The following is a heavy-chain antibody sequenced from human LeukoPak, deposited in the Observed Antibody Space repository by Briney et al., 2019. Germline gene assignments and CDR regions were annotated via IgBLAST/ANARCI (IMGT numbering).Heavy chain of an antibody. V-gene: IGHV3-30-3*01. CDR3: ARVRLVIVPAAPDY. CDR2: ISYDGSNK. Sequence: PGGSLRLSCAASGFTFSSYAMHWVRQAPGKGLEWVAVISYDGSNKYYADSVKGRFTISRDNSKNTLYLQMNSLRAEDTAVYYCARVRLVIVPAAPDYWGQGTLVTVSS. J-gene: IGHJ4*02. D-gene: IGHD2-2*01. CDR1: GFTFSSYA.